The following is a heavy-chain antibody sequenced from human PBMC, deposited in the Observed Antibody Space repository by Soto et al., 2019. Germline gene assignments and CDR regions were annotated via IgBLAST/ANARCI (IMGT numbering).Heavy chain of an antibody. V-gene: IGHV3-13*01. CDR2: IGTAGDT. J-gene: IGHJ4*02. CDR3: ERGQEVGAHFFDS. D-gene: IGHD2-15*01. CDR1: GFTFSGFD. Sequence: XVSLRLTFEACGFTFSGFDKHWVRQPTGKGLEWVSTIGTAGDTYYAVSVKGRFTISRDNAKNSLSLQMNSLRAGDTAVYFCERGQEVGAHFFDSWGQGTQVTVSS.